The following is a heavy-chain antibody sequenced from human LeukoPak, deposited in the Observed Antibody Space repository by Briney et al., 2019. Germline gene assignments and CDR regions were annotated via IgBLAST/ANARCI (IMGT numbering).Heavy chain of an antibody. Sequence: ASVKVSFKVSGFTFTVYYMHWVRQAPGQGLEWMGRINPSTGGANYAQKFQGRVTMTRDMSISTAYMELSRLRSDDTAVYYCARLILGAPRWGQGTRVTVSS. CDR2: INPSTGGA. CDR3: ARLILGAPR. CDR1: GFTFTVYY. J-gene: IGHJ4*02. D-gene: IGHD1-26*01. V-gene: IGHV1-2*06.